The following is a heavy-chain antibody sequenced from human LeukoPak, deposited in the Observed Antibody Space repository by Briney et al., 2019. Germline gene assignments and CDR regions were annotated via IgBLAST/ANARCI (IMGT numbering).Heavy chain of an antibody. CDR3: AKLYGSGSPNWFDP. Sequence: GESLKISCKGSGYSFTSYWIGWVRQMPGKGLEXXXXIYPGDSDTRYSPSFQGQVTISADKSISTAYLQWSSLKASDTAMYYCAKLYGSGSPNWFDPWGQGTLVTVSS. V-gene: IGHV5-51*01. D-gene: IGHD3-10*01. J-gene: IGHJ5*02. CDR2: IYPGDSDT. CDR1: GYSFTSYW.